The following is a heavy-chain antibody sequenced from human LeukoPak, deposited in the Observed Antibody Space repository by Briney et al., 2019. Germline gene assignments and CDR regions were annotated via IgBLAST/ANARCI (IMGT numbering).Heavy chain of an antibody. Sequence: SETLSLTCVVSGGSVSGYYWGWIRQPPGRGLEWIGYVYYSGSTNYNPSFKSRITISVDTSRNQFSLKLSSVTAADTAVYYCARGTETTEFDYWGRGTPVTVSS. CDR1: GGSVSGYY. J-gene: IGHJ4*02. D-gene: IGHD4-11*01. V-gene: IGHV4-59*02. CDR3: ARGTETTEFDY. CDR2: VYYSGST.